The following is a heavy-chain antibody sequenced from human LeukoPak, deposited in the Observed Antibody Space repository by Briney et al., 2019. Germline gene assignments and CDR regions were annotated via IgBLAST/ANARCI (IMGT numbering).Heavy chain of an antibody. CDR2: IIPIFGTA. V-gene: IGHV1-69*06. J-gene: IGHJ6*03. CDR3: ASVPSYSHNYYYYYYMDV. Sequence: SVKVSCKASGGTFSSYAISWVRQAPGQGLEWMGGIIPIFGTANYAQKFQGRVTITADKSTSTAYMELSSLRSEDTAVYYCASVPSYSHNYYYYYYMDVWGKGTTVTVSS. CDR1: GGTFSSYA. D-gene: IGHD2-2*02.